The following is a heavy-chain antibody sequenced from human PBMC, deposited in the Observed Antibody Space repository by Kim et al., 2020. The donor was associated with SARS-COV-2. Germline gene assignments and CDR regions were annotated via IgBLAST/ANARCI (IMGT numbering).Heavy chain of an antibody. D-gene: IGHD6-19*01. V-gene: IGHV3-74*01. Sequence: RFTISRDNAKNTLYLQMNRLRAEDTAVYYCAREGGYRSGWFPYYYYGMDVWGQGTTVTVSS. CDR3: AREGGYRSGWFPYYYYGMDV. J-gene: IGHJ6*02.